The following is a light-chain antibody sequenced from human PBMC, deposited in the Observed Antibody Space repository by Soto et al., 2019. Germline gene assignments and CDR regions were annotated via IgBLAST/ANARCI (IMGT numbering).Light chain of an antibody. CDR2: DVS. V-gene: IGLV2-14*01. Sequence: QSALTQPASVSGSPGQSITISCTGTSSDVGGYNYVSWYQQHPGKAPNLMIYDVSNRPSGVSNRFSGSKSGNTASLTISGLQAEEEADYYCSSYTGSSTYVVFGGGTKLTVL. J-gene: IGLJ2*01. CDR1: SSDVGGYNY. CDR3: SSYTGSSTYVV.